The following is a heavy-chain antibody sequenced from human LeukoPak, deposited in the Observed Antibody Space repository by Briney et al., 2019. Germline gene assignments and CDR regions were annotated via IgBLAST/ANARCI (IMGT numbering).Heavy chain of an antibody. Sequence: ASVKVSCKASGYTFTSYYMHWVRQAPGQGLEWMGIINPSGGSTSYAQKFQGRVTMTRDTSTSTVYMELSSLRSEDTAVYYCAGRPELGDYAGGETARGQFDYWGQGTLVTVSS. J-gene: IGHJ4*02. D-gene: IGHD4-17*01. CDR3: AGRPELGDYAGGETARGQFDY. CDR1: GYTFTSYY. CDR2: INPSGGST. V-gene: IGHV1-46*03.